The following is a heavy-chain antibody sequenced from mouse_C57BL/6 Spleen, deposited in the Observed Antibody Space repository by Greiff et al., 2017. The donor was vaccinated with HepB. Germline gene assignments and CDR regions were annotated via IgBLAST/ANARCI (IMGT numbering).Heavy chain of an antibody. J-gene: IGHJ3*01. CDR3: ARDSSGAWFAY. CDR2: IYPGDGDT. Sequence: VQLQQSGPELVKPGASVKISCKASGYAFSSSWMNWVKQRPGKGLEWIGRIYPGDGDTNYNGKFKGKATLTADKSSSTAYMQLSSLTSEDSAVYFCARDSSGAWFAYWGQGTLVTVSA. V-gene: IGHV1-82*01. CDR1: GYAFSSSW. D-gene: IGHD3-2*02.